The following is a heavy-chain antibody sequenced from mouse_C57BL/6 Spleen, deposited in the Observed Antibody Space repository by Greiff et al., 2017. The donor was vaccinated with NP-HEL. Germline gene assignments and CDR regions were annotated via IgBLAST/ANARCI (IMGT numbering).Heavy chain of an antibody. D-gene: IGHD2-4*01. V-gene: IGHV1-55*01. CDR2: IYPGSGST. Sequence: QVQLQQPGAELVKPGASVKMSCKASGYTFTSYWITWVKQRPGQGLEWIGDIYPGSGSTNYNEKFKSKATLTVDTSSSTAYMQLSSLTSEDSAVXYCTRPYYDYGYAMDYGGQGTSVTVSS. CDR1: GYTFTSYW. J-gene: IGHJ4*01. CDR3: TRPYYDYGYAMDY.